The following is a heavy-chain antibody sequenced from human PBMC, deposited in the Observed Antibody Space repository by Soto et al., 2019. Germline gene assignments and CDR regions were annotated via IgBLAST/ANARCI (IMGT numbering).Heavy chain of an antibody. D-gene: IGHD2-15*01. V-gene: IGHV3-30*18. CDR1: GFTFSSYG. CDR2: ISYDGSNK. CDR3: AKDYCSGGSCYSTHDY. Sequence: GGSLRLSCAASGFTFSSYGMHWVRQAPGKGLEWVAVISYDGSNKYYADSVKGRFTISRDNSKNTLYLQMNSLRAEDTAVYYCAKDYCSGGSCYSTHDYWGQGTLVTVSS. J-gene: IGHJ4*02.